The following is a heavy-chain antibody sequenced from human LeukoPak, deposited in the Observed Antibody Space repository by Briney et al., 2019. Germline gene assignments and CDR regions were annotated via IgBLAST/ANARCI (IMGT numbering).Heavy chain of an antibody. D-gene: IGHD4-17*01. CDR2: INPNHGGT. Sequence: ASVKVSCEASGYTFTGYYIHWVRQAPGQGLEWMGWINPNHGGTNFAQNFQGRVTMTRDTSISTAYMELNRLTSDDTATYYCAIVTTADAYWGQGTLLTVSS. CDR3: AIVTTADAY. J-gene: IGHJ4*02. CDR1: GYTFTGYY. V-gene: IGHV1-2*02.